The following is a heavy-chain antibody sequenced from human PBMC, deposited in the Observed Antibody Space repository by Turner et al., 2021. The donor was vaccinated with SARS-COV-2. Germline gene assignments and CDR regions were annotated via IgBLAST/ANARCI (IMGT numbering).Heavy chain of an antibody. CDR3: ARHGAGGFDP. Sequence: QVQLVQSGAEVKKPGASVKVSCKASGYTFTNYYMHWVRQAPGQGLEWMGIINPSGDSTGYAQRFQGRVTMTRDTSTSTVYMELSSLRSEDTAVYDCARHGAGGFDPWGQGTLVTVSS. D-gene: IGHD3-10*01. V-gene: IGHV1-46*01. J-gene: IGHJ5*02. CDR2: INPSGDST. CDR1: GYTFTNYY.